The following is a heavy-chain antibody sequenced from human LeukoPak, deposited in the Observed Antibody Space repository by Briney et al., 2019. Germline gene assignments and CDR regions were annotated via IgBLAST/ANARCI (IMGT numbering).Heavy chain of an antibody. Sequence: SETLSLTCAVYGGSFSGYYWSWIRQPPGKGLEWIGEINHSGSTNYNPSLKSRVTISVDRSKNQFSLKLSSVTAADTAVYYCARGGYYYDSSGYLNDAFDIWGQGTMVTVSS. J-gene: IGHJ3*02. CDR3: ARGGYYYDSSGYLNDAFDI. CDR1: GGSFSGYY. D-gene: IGHD3-22*01. CDR2: INHSGST. V-gene: IGHV4-34*01.